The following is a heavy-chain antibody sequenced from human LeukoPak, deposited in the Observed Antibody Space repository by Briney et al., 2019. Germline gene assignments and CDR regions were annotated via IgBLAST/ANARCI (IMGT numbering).Heavy chain of an antibody. V-gene: IGHV3-23*01. CDR1: GFTFSSQA. J-gene: IGHJ4*02. CDR2: ISGSGGST. Sequence: GGSLRLSCAASGFTFSSQAVSWVRQAPGKGLEWVSGISGSGGSTYYADSVKGRFTISRDHSKNTMYLQMNSLRAEDTAVYYCAKDGGYIWNVRGGFFDYWGQGTLVTVSS. CDR3: AKDGGYIWNVRGGFFDY. D-gene: IGHD5-18*01.